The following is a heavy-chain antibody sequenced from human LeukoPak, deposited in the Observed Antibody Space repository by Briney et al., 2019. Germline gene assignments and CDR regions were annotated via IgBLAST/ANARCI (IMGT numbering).Heavy chain of an antibody. Sequence: PGGSLRLSCAASGFTFSSYAMHWVRQAPGKGLEWVAVISYDGSNKYYADSVKGRFTISRDNSKNTLYLQMNSLRAEDTAVCYCARGQWELVHFDYWGQGTLVTVPS. CDR2: ISYDGSNK. D-gene: IGHD1-26*01. CDR3: ARGQWELVHFDY. V-gene: IGHV3-30-3*01. CDR1: GFTFSSYA. J-gene: IGHJ4*02.